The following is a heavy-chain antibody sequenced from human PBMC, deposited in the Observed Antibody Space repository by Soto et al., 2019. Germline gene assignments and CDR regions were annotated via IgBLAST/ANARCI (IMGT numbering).Heavy chain of an antibody. CDR2: IYHTGST. D-gene: IGHD6-19*01. CDR3: ARGEEAVAGDDAFDI. V-gene: IGHV4-4*02. CDR1: GDSISSSNW. Sequence: SETLSLTCVVSGDSISSSNWWSWVRQPPGKGLEWIGKIYHTGSTNYNPSLKSRVTISADKSKSQVSLKLSSVTAADTAVYYCARGEEAVAGDDAFDIWGKGTMVTVSS. J-gene: IGHJ3*02.